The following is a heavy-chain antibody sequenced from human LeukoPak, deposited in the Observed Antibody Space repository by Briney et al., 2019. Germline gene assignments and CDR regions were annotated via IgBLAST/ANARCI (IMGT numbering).Heavy chain of an antibody. V-gene: IGHV3-33*01. Sequence: PGRSLRLSCAASGFTFSSYGMHWVRQAPGKGLEWVAVIWYDGSNKYYADSVKGRFTISRDNSKNTLYLQMNSLRAEDTAVYYXASLAAAGVDYWGQGTLVTVSS. J-gene: IGHJ4*02. CDR1: GFTFSSYG. D-gene: IGHD6-13*01. CDR2: IWYDGSNK. CDR3: ASLAAAGVDY.